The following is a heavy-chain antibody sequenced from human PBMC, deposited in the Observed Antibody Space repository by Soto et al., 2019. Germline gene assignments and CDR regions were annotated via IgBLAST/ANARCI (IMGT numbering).Heavy chain of an antibody. CDR2: ISWNGGSI. D-gene: IGHD6-19*01. Sequence: EVQLVESGGGLVQPGRSLRLSCAASGFTFDDYAMHWVRQAPGKGLEWVSGISWNGGSIGYADSVKGRFTISRDNAKNSLCLQMNSLRAEDTALYYCAKDRLEEWLVLAIDIWGQGTMVTVSS. CDR3: AKDRLEEWLVLAIDI. J-gene: IGHJ3*02. CDR1: GFTFDDYA. V-gene: IGHV3-9*01.